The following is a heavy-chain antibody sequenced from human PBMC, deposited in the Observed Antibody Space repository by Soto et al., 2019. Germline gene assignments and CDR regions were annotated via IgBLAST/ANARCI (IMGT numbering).Heavy chain of an antibody. J-gene: IGHJ4*02. D-gene: IGHD1-26*01. Sequence: QLQLQESGPGLVKTSETRSLTCTVSGGSISSSSYYWGWIRQPPGKGLEWIGSIYYSGSTYYNPSLKSRVTISVDTSKNQFSLKLSSVTAADTAVYYCARVSGSYLGYWGQGTLVTVSS. CDR1: GGSISSSSYY. CDR3: ARVSGSYLGY. CDR2: IYYSGST. V-gene: IGHV4-39*01.